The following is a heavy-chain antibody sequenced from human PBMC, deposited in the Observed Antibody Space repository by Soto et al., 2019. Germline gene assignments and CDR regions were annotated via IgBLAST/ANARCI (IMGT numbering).Heavy chain of an antibody. J-gene: IGHJ5*02. CDR2: INGNGATT. V-gene: IGHV3-74*01. CDR1: GSTFSTLW. CDR3: AKDRGPNWFDP. Sequence: GGSLRLSCAVSGSTFSTLWMHWVRQAPGKGLVWVSPINGNGATTHYADAVKGRFTIPRDNSENTLYLQMNSLRAEDTAVYYCAKDRGPNWFDPWGHGTLVTVSS.